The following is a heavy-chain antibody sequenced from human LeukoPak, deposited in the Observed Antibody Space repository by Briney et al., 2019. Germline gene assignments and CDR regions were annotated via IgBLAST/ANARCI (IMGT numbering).Heavy chain of an antibody. CDR3: ARGMGIAADGGMDV. Sequence: ASVKVSCKASGGTFSSYAISWVRQAPGQGLEWMGGIIPIFGTANYAQKFQGRVTITADESTSTAYMELSSLRSEDTAVYYCARGMGIAADGGMDVWGQGTTVTVSS. V-gene: IGHV1-69*13. D-gene: IGHD6-13*01. J-gene: IGHJ6*02. CDR2: IIPIFGTA. CDR1: GGTFSSYA.